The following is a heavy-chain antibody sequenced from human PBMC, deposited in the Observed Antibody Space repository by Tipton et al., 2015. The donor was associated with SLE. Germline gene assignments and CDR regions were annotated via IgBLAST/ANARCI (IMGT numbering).Heavy chain of an antibody. CDR1: GGSISSSSYY. D-gene: IGHD2-15*01. J-gene: IGHJ3*02. CDR2: IYYSGST. Sequence: TLSLTCTVSGGSISSSSYYWGWIRQPPGKGLEWIGSIYYSGSTYYNPSLKSRVTISVDTSKNQFSLKLSSVTAADTAVYYCARDPRILRDVDAFDIWGQGTMVTVSS. V-gene: IGHV4-39*07. CDR3: ARDPRILRDVDAFDI.